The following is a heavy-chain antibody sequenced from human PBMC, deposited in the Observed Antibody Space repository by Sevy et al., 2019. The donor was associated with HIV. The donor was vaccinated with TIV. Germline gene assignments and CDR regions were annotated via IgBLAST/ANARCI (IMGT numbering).Heavy chain of an antibody. J-gene: IGHJ4*02. CDR1: GFTFSNAW. CDR2: IKSKANGGTT. Sequence: GGSLRLSCAASGFTFSNAWINWVRQAPGKGLEWVGRIKSKANGGTTDYAAPVKGRFTISRDDSKNTLSLQMNSLKTEDTAVHYCTAEIDWNYFDYWGRGTLVTVSS. D-gene: IGHD1-1*01. V-gene: IGHV3-15*07. CDR3: TAEIDWNYFDY.